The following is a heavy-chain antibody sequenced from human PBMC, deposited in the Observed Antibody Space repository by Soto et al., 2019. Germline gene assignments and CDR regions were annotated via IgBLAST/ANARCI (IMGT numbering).Heavy chain of an antibody. CDR1: GFTFDDYA. J-gene: IGHJ4*02. CDR2: ISWNSGSI. Sequence: GGSLRLSCAASGFTFDDYAMHWVRQAPGKGLEWVSGISWNSGSIGYADSVKGRFTISRDNAKNSLYLQMNSLRAEDTALYYCAKDHYDFWSGPVTFDYWGQGTLVTVS. V-gene: IGHV3-9*01. D-gene: IGHD3-3*01. CDR3: AKDHYDFWSGPVTFDY.